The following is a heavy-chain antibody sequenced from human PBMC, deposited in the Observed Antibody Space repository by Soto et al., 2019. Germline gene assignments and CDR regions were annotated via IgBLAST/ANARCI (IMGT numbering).Heavy chain of an antibody. CDR2: INPNSGGT. CDR3: ARGPGGCSSTSCYTLYYFDY. V-gene: IGHV1-2*02. J-gene: IGHJ4*02. D-gene: IGHD2-2*02. CDR1: GYTFTGYY. Sequence: ASVKVSCKASGYTFTGYYMHLVRQAPGQGLEWMGWINPNSGGTNYAQKLQGRLTMTGDTSITTAYMELSRLRSDDTAVYYCARGPGGCSSTSCYTLYYFDYWGQGTLVTVSS.